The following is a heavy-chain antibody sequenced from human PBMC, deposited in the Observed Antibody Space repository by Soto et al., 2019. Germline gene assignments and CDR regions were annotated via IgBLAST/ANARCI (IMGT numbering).Heavy chain of an antibody. Sequence: LSLTFTVSGGSISSYYWSWIRQPPGKGLEWIGYIYYSGSTNYNPSLKSRVTISVDTSKNQFSLKLSSVTAADTAVYYCARGVPYYYYMDVWGKGTTVTVSS. V-gene: IGHV4-59*01. CDR1: GGSISSYY. J-gene: IGHJ6*03. CDR3: ARGVPYYYYMDV. CDR2: IYYSGST.